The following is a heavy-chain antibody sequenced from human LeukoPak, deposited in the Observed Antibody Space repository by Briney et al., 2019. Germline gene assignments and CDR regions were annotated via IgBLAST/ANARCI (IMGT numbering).Heavy chain of an antibody. J-gene: IGHJ3*02. Sequence: SETLSLTCTVSGGSISSSSYYWGWIRQPPGKGLEWIGSIYYSGSTYYNPSLKSRVTISVDTSKNQFSLKLSSVTAADTAVYYCARGVYSIAAAGRAFDIWGQGAMVTVSS. CDR3: ARGVYSIAAAGRAFDI. CDR2: IYYSGST. V-gene: IGHV4-39*07. CDR1: GGSISSSSYY. D-gene: IGHD6-13*01.